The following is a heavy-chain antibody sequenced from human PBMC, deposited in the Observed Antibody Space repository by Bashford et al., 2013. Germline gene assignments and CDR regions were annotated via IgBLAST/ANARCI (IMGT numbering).Heavy chain of an antibody. CDR2: INIGGTT. CDR1: GFSVSGNY. Sequence: GSLRLSCEVSGFSVSGNYVSWVRQAPGERPEWVSVINIGGTTNYAESVRGRFTFSRDNSKNTLFLQMNSLRAEDTAVYYCARDRRSGSGWYATGGMDVWGPRDHGHRLL. V-gene: IGHV3-66*01. J-gene: IGHJ6*01. CDR3: ARDRRSGSGWYATGGMDV. D-gene: IGHD6-19*01.